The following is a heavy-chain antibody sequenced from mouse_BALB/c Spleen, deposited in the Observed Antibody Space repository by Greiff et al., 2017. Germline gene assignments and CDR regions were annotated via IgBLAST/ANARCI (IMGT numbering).Heavy chain of an antibody. CDR1: GFTFNTYA. D-gene: IGHD2-1*01. J-gene: IGHJ2*01. CDR3: VRGNYWYFDY. Sequence: EADGGLVQPKGSLKLSCAASGFTFNTYAMNWVRQAPGKGLEWVARIRSKSNNYATYYADSVKDRFTISRDDSQSMLYLQMNNLKTEDTAMYYCVRGNYWYFDYWGQGTTLTVSS. V-gene: IGHV10-1*02. CDR2: IRSKSNNYAT.